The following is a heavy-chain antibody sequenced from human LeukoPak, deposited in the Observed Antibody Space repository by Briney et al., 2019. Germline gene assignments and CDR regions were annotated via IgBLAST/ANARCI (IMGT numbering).Heavy chain of an antibody. J-gene: IGHJ4*02. CDR3: AKVHGYSFGYFDY. V-gene: IGHV3-9*01. CDR2: ISWNSGII. Sequence: PGGSLRLSCAASGFMFYDNAMHWVRQAPGKGQEWVSGISWNSGIIDYADSVKGRFTISRDNAKNSLYLQMNSLRTEDTALYYCAKVHGYSFGYFDYWGQGTLVTVSS. CDR1: GFMFYDNA. D-gene: IGHD5-18*01.